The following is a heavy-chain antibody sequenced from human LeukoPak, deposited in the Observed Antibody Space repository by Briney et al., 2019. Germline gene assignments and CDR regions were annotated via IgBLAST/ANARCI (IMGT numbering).Heavy chain of an antibody. CDR1: GFTISSYS. CDR2: ISSSSTYI. V-gene: IGHV3-21*01. D-gene: IGHD1-1*01. Sequence: PGGSLRLSCKASGFTISSYSMNWVRQAPGQALQWVSSISSSSTYIYHAESVKGRFTISRDNAKNTLFLQMNSLRAEDTAVYYCARRGTGHGMDVWGQGTTVIVSS. J-gene: IGHJ6*02. CDR3: ARRGTGHGMDV.